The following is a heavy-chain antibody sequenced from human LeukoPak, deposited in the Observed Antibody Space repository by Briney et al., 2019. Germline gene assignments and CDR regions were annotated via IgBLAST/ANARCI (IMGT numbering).Heavy chain of an antibody. J-gene: IGHJ5*02. CDR2: IYNSATT. D-gene: IGHD6-13*01. CDR3: TTTGGSSTDPVFDP. V-gene: IGHV4-59*03. CDR1: GGSISAYY. Sequence: SETLSLTCTVSGGSISAYYWSWIRQPPGKELQWIGFIYNSATTRYNPSLRSRGTMSLDTSKNQFSLRLNSVTAADTAVYFCTTTGGSSTDPVFDPWGQGTLVTVSS.